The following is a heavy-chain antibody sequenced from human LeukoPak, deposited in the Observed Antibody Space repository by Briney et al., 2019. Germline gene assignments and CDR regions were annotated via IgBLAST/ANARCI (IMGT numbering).Heavy chain of an antibody. V-gene: IGHV4-31*03. CDR3: ARGTVVPAAIDY. D-gene: IGHD2-2*02. Sequence: PSETLSLTCTVSGGSISSGGYYWSWIRQHPGKGLEWIGYIYYSGSTYYNPSLKSRVTISVDTSKNQFSLKLSSVTAADTAVYYCARGTVVPAAIDYWGQGTLVTVSS. CDR1: GGSISSGGYY. CDR2: IYYSGST. J-gene: IGHJ4*02.